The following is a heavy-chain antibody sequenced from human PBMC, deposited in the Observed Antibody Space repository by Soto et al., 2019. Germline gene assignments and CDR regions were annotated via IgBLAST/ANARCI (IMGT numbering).Heavy chain of an antibody. D-gene: IGHD3-10*02. J-gene: IGHJ4*02. CDR1: GDSVSSESAG. CDR3: ARYVRGVLFDF. V-gene: IGHV6-1*01. Sequence: SQTLSLTCAISGDSVSSESAGWNWIRQSPSRGLEWLGRTYYRSTWNTDYAVSVKSRITINVDTSKNQFSLQLTSVTPEDTAVYYCARYVRGVLFDFWGQGTVVTVYS. CDR2: TYYRSTWNT.